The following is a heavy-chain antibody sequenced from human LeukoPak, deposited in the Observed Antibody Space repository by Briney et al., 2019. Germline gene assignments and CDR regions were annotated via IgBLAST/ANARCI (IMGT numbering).Heavy chain of an antibody. J-gene: IGHJ4*02. CDR1: GFTFSTEA. V-gene: IGHV3-23*01. Sequence: GGSLRLSCEVSGFTFSTEAMTWVRQAPGKGLGWVSSISDSSRTTYYADSVQGRFTISRDNSRNTVYLQMNSLRVEDTAFYYCAKKLGFIPQFDYWSQGTLVAVPS. CDR3: AKKLGFIPQFDY. D-gene: IGHD6-13*01. CDR2: ISDSSRTT.